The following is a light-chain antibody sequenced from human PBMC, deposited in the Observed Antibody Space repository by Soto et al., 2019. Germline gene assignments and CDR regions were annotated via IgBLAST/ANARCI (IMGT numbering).Light chain of an antibody. CDR3: QQYYSYPLT. CDR2: AAS. J-gene: IGKJ4*01. Sequence: IEVTQYPSSLAASVGDRVTITCRASQSISSYLNWYQQKPGKAPKLLIYAASSLQSGVPSRFSGSGSGTDFTLTISCLQSEDFTTYYCQQYYSYPLTFGGGTKADIK. CDR1: QSISSY. V-gene: IGKV1-39*01.